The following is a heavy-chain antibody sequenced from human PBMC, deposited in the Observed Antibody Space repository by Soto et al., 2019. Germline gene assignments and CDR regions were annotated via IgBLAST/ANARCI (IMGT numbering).Heavy chain of an antibody. CDR1: GGSFSGYY. CDR3: ARVGYSSGSGAFDI. CDR2: INHSGST. V-gene: IGHV4-34*01. D-gene: IGHD6-19*01. Sequence: SETLSLTCAVYGGSFSGYYWSWIRQPPGKGLEWIGEINHSGSTNYNPSLKSRVTISVDTPKNQFSLKLSSVTAADTAVYCCARVGYSSGSGAFDIWGQGTMVTVSS. J-gene: IGHJ3*02.